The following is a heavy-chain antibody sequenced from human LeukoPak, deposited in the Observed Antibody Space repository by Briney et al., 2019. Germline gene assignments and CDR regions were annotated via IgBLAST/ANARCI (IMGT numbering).Heavy chain of an antibody. J-gene: IGHJ4*02. CDR2: FGHSGNT. Sequence: PGGSLGLSCVASGFTFSSYSMSWVRQAPGKGLEWVSTFGHSGNTYYADSVKGSFTISRDNSKNTLYLQVNSLRAEDTAIYYCAKRVSVSDPTYFFDSWGQGTLVTVSS. CDR3: AKRVSVSDPTYFFDS. V-gene: IGHV3-23*01. CDR1: GFTFSSYS. D-gene: IGHD5/OR15-5a*01.